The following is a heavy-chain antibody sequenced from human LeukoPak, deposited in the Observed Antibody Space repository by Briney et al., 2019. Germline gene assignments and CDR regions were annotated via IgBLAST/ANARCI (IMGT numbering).Heavy chain of an antibody. V-gene: IGHV3-30*01. J-gene: IGHJ4*02. CDR2: ISYDGSNK. D-gene: IGHD3-22*01. CDR3: ARNSYYYDSSGYWPAR. CDR1: GFTFSSYA. Sequence: PGGSLRLSCAASGFTFSSYAMHWVRQAPGKGLEWVAVISYDGSNKYYADSVKGRFTISRDNSKNTLYLQVNSLRAEDTAVYYCARNSYYYDSSGYWPARWGQGTLVTVSS.